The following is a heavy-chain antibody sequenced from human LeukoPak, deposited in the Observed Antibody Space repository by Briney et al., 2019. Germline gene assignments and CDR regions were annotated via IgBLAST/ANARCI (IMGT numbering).Heavy chain of an antibody. D-gene: IGHD6-19*01. V-gene: IGHV3-23*01. Sequence: GGSLRLSCEASGFTFSSYAITWVRQAPGKGLEWVSAISGSGDITFYADSVKGRFTISRDNSKNTLFLQMNSLRAEDTALYHCAKVAPGGWYGGAFDIWGLGTMVTASS. CDR2: ISGSGDIT. CDR1: GFTFSSYA. CDR3: AKVAPGGWYGGAFDI. J-gene: IGHJ3*02.